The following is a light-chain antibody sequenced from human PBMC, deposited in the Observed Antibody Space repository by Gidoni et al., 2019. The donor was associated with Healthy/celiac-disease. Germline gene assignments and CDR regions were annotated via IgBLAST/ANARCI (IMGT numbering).Light chain of an antibody. Sequence: QSALTQPASVSGSPGQSITISCTGTSSDVGGYNYLSWYQQHPGKAPKLMIYEVSNRPSGVSNRFSGSKSGNTASLTISGLQAEDEADYYCSSHTSSTYVVFGGGTKLXVX. CDR3: SSHTSSTYVV. CDR1: SSDVGGYNY. J-gene: IGLJ2*01. V-gene: IGLV2-14*01. CDR2: EVS.